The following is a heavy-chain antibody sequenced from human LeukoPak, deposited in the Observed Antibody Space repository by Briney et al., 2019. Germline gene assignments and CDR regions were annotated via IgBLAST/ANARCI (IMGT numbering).Heavy chain of an antibody. CDR1: GASVSGYY. D-gene: IGHD5-24*01. J-gene: IGHJ5*02. CDR2: VSYSGKS. Sequence: SETLSLTCTVSGASVSGYYWSWIRQSPGKGLEWFGYVSYSGKSIYNPSLKSRVTIAVESSKNQFSLKLTAVTAADTAVYYCARESLTWLQSRTSWFDPWGQGTLVTVSS. V-gene: IGHV4-59*02. CDR3: ARESLTWLQSRTSWFDP.